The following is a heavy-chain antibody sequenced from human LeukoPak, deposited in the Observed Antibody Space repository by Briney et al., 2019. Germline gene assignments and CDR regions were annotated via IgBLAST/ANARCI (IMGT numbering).Heavy chain of an antibody. V-gene: IGHV3-20*04. CDR3: ARALTATLDHWTYYYMDV. Sequence: GGSLRLSCAASGFTFDDYGMSWVRQAPGKGLEWVSGINWNGGSTGYADSVKGRFTISRDNAKNSLYLQMNSLRAEDTALYYCARALTATLDHWTYYYMDVWGKGTTVTVSS. CDR2: INWNGGST. CDR1: GFTFDDYG. J-gene: IGHJ6*03. D-gene: IGHD2-15*01.